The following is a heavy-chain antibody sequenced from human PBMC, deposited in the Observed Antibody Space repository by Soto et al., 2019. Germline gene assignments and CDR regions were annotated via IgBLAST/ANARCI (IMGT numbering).Heavy chain of an antibody. CDR3: AREGCSSTSCYVSTPDYYMDV. D-gene: IGHD2-2*01. V-gene: IGHV3-48*01. Sequence: GGSLRLSCAASGFTFSSYSMNWVRQAPGKGLEWVSYISSSSSTIYYADSVKGRFTISRDNAKNSLYLQMNSLRAEDTAVYYCAREGCSSTSCYVSTPDYYMDVWGKGTTVTVSS. J-gene: IGHJ6*03. CDR1: GFTFSSYS. CDR2: ISSSSSTI.